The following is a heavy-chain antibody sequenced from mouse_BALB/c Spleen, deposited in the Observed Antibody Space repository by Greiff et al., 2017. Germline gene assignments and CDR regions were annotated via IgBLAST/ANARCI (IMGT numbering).Heavy chain of an antibody. V-gene: IGHV1-54*01. CDR1: GYAFTNYL. Sequence: VQLQQSGAELVRPGTSVKVSCKASGYAFTNYLIEWVKQRPGQGLEWIGVINPGSGGTNYNEKFKGKATLTADKSSSTAYMQLSSLTSDDSAVYFCARSPITTVETWFAYWGQGTLVTVSA. CDR3: ARSPITTVETWFAY. J-gene: IGHJ3*01. D-gene: IGHD1-1*01. CDR2: INPGSGGT.